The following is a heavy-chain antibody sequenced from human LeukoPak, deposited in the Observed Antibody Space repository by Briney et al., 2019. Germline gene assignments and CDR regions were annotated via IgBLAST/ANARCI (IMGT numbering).Heavy chain of an antibody. V-gene: IGHV7-4-1*02. J-gene: IGHJ3*02. Sequence: GASLKVSCKASGGTFSSYAISWVRQAPGQGLEWMGGINTNTGNPTYAQGFTGRFVFSLATSVSTAYLQISSLKAEDTAVYYCARGSPLGHAFDIWGQGTMVTVSS. CDR2: INTNTGNP. D-gene: IGHD6-13*01. CDR3: ARGSPLGHAFDI. CDR1: GGTFSSYA.